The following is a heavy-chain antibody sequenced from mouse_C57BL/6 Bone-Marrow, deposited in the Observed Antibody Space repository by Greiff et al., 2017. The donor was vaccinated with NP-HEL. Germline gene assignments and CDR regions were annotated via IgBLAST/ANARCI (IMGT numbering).Heavy chain of an antibody. CDR3: ARFFIYYYGSSRYFDY. J-gene: IGHJ2*01. Sequence: QVQLKQSGAELARPGASVKLSCKASGYTFTSYGISWVKQRTGQGLEWIGEIYPRSGNTYYNEKFKGKATLTADKSSSTAYMELRSLTSEDSAVYFCARFFIYYYGSSRYFDYWGQGTTLTVSS. D-gene: IGHD1-1*01. CDR1: GYTFTSYG. V-gene: IGHV1-81*01. CDR2: IYPRSGNT.